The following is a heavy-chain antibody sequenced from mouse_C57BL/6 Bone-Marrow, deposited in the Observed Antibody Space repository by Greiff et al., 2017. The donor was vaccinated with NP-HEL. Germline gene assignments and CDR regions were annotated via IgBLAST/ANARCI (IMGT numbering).Heavy chain of an antibody. D-gene: IGHD2-5*01. Sequence: EVKLMESGGGLVKPGGSLKLSCAASGFTFSSYAMSWVRQTPEKRLEWVATISDGGSYTYYPDNVKGRFTISRDTAKNNLYLQMSHLKSEDTAMYYCARDGIVTFDYWGQGTTLTVSS. CDR3: ARDGIVTFDY. CDR2: ISDGGSYT. CDR1: GFTFSSYA. J-gene: IGHJ2*01. V-gene: IGHV5-4*01.